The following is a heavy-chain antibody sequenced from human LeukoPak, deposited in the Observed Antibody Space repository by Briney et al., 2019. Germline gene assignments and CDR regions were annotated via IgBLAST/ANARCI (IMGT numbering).Heavy chain of an antibody. CDR3: ARMHYYDSSGDNWFDP. D-gene: IGHD3-22*01. J-gene: IGHJ5*02. CDR1: GYTFTSYD. Sequence: ASVKVSCKASGYTFTSYDINWVRQATGQGLEWMGWMNPNSGHTGYAQKFQGRVTMTRNTSITTAYMELSSLRSEDTAVYYCARMHYYDSSGDNWFDPWGQGTLVTVSS. CDR2: MNPNSGHT. V-gene: IGHV1-8*01.